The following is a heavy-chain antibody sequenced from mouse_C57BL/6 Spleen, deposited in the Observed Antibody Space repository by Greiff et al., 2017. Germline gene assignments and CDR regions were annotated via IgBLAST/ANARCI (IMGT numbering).Heavy chain of an antibody. Sequence: EVQLQQSGPELVKPGASVKISCKASGYSFTGYYMNWVKQSPEKSLEWIGEINPSTGGTTYNQKFKAKATLTVDKSSSTAYMQLKSLTSEDSAVYYCATGTSDYWGQGTTLTVSS. CDR1: GYSFTGYY. CDR3: ATGTSDY. CDR2: INPSTGGT. V-gene: IGHV1-42*01. D-gene: IGHD4-1*01. J-gene: IGHJ2*01.